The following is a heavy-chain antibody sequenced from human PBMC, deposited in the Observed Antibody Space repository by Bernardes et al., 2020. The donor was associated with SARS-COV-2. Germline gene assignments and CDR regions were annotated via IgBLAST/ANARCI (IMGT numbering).Heavy chain of an antibody. Sequence: GGSLRLSCAASGFTFSSYAMSWVRQAPGKGLEWVSTISGSGTSTYYADSVKGRFTISRDTSKNTLYLQMNSLRAEDTAIYYCAKDPNHLDLTGTIYWGQGTLVTVSS. J-gene: IGHJ4*02. D-gene: IGHD1-7*01. CDR3: AKDPNHLDLTGTIY. V-gene: IGHV3-23*01. CDR1: GFTFSSYA. CDR2: ISGSGTST.